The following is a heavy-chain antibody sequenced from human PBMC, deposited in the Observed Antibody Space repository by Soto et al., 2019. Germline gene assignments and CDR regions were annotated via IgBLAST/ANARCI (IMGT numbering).Heavy chain of an antibody. CDR2: MNANSGNK. D-gene: IGHD2-2*01. Sequence: QVQLVQSGAEVKKPGASVKVSCQASGYTFTSYDINWVRQAPGQGLEWMGWMNANSGNKGYAEKFEDRVTMTRDISISTAYMEQTGLTSVDTAVYYCARGSSSSWDGGVDPWGQGTRVTVSA. CDR1: GYTFTSYD. CDR3: ARGSSSSWDGGVDP. V-gene: IGHV1-8*02. J-gene: IGHJ5*02.